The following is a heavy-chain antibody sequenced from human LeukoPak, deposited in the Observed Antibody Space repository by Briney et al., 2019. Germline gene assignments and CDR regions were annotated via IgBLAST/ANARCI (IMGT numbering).Heavy chain of an antibody. CDR3: AREYCSSTSCYWGSGSFDY. V-gene: IGHV4-4*07. CDR2: IYTSGTT. CDR1: GGSISSYY. D-gene: IGHD2-2*01. Sequence: SETLSLTCTVSGGSISSYYWSWIRQPAGKGLEWIGRIYTSGTTNYNPSLKSRVTMSEDTSKNQFSLKLSSVTAADTAVYYCAREYCSSTSCYWGSGSFDYWGQGTLVTVSS. J-gene: IGHJ4*02.